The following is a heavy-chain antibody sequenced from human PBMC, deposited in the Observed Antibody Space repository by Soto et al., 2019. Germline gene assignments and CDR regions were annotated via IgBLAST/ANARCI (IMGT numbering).Heavy chain of an antibody. CDR2: IYYSGST. CDR1: GGSISSSSYY. J-gene: IGHJ3*02. D-gene: IGHD2-15*01. CDR3: ARLPLTILLAGGAFDI. V-gene: IGHV4-39*01. Sequence: SETLSLTCTVSGGSISSSSYYWGWIRQPPGKGLEWIGSIYYSGSTYYNPSLKSRATISVDTSKNQFSLKLSSVTAADTAVYYCARLPLTILLAGGAFDIWGQGTMVTVS.